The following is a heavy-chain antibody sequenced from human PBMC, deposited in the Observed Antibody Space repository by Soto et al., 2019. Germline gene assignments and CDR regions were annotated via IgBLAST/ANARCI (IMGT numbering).Heavy chain of an antibody. Sequence: PSETLSLTCTVSGGSISSGGYYWSWIRQHPGKGLEWIGYIYYSGSTYYNPSLKSRVTISVDTSKNQFSLKLSSVTAADTAVYYCARDCVRGREQLGEYYYYGMDVWGQGTTVTVSS. CDR1: GGSISSGGYY. J-gene: IGHJ6*02. CDR2: IYYSGST. V-gene: IGHV4-31*03. CDR3: ARDCVRGREQLGEYYYYGMDV. D-gene: IGHD6-6*01.